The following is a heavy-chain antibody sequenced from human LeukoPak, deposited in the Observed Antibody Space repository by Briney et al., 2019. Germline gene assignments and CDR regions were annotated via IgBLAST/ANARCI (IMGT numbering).Heavy chain of an antibody. CDR1: GGSISSYY. CDR2: IYTSGST. Sequence: PSETLSLTCTVSGGSISSYYWSWIRQPAGKGLEWIGRIYTSGSTNYNPSLKSRVTMSVDMSKNQFSLRLSSVTAADTAIYYCASDYFDRTGYYGFIYWGQGSLVTISS. J-gene: IGHJ4*02. D-gene: IGHD3-22*01. V-gene: IGHV4-4*07. CDR3: ASDYFDRTGYYGFIY.